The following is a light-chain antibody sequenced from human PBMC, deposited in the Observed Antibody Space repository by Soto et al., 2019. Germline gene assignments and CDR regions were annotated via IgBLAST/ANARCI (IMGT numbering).Light chain of an antibody. Sequence: EIVMTQSPGTLSVSPGERATLSCRASQSVRSKLAWYQQKHGQAPRLLIYDASTRATGIPARFSGSGSGTEFTLTISSLQSEDFAVYYCQQYNNWPPITFGQGTRLEIK. V-gene: IGKV3-15*01. CDR3: QQYNNWPPIT. J-gene: IGKJ5*01. CDR1: QSVRSK. CDR2: DAS.